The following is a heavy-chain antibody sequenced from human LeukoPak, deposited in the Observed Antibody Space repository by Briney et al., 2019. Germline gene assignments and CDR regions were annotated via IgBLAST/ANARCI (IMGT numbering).Heavy chain of an antibody. CDR1: GFTFSSYG. V-gene: IGHV3-30*18. D-gene: IGHD6-6*01. J-gene: IGHJ5*02. CDR3: ANGTLEYSSSSWWFDP. Sequence: GGSLRLSCAASGFTFSSYGMHWVRQAPGKGLEWVAVISSGGSNKYYADSVKGLFTISRDNSKNTLYLQMNSLRAEDTAVYYCANGTLEYSSSSWWFDPWGQGTLVTVSS. CDR2: ISSGGSNK.